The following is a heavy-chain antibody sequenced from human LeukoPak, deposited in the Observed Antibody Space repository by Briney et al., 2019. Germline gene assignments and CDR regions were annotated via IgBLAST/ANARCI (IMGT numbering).Heavy chain of an antibody. J-gene: IGHJ4*02. Sequence: ASVKVSCKASGYTFTSYGISWVRQAPGQGLEWMGWISAYNGNTNYAQKLQGRVTMTTDTSTSTAYMELRSLRSDDTAVYYCARASGETYYDYVWGSYRYSLFDYWGQGTLVTVSS. V-gene: IGHV1-18*01. D-gene: IGHD3-16*02. CDR3: ARASGETYYDYVWGSYRYSLFDY. CDR1: GYTFTSYG. CDR2: ISAYNGNT.